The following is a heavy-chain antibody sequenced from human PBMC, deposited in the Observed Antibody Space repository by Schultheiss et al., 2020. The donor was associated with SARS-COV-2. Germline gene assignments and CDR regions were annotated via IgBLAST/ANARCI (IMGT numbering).Heavy chain of an antibody. D-gene: IGHD6-13*01. Sequence: ASVKVSCKASGYTFTSYDINWVRQATGQGLEWMGWMNPNSGNTGYAQKFQGRVTMTRNTSISTAYMELSSLRSEDTAVYFCARDRYSSPRLWYYGMDVWGQGTTVTVSS. V-gene: IGHV1-8*01. J-gene: IGHJ6*02. CDR1: GYTFTSYD. CDR2: MNPNSGNT. CDR3: ARDRYSSPRLWYYGMDV.